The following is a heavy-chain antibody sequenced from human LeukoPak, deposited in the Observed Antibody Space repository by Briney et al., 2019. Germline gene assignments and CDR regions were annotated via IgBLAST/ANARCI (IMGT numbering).Heavy chain of an antibody. CDR2: VSTNTGNT. J-gene: IGHJ4*02. Sequence: GASVKVSCKASGYTFTTYGINWVRQAPGQGLEWMGWVSTNTGNTNYAQKLQGRVSMTTDTSTSTAYMELRSLRSDDTAVYYCARSGGSAALDYWGQGTLVTVSS. V-gene: IGHV1-18*01. D-gene: IGHD1-26*01. CDR3: ARSGGSAALDY. CDR1: GYTFTTYG.